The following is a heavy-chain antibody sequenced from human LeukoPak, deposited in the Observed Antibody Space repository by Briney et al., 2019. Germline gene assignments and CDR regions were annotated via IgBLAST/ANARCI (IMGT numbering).Heavy chain of an antibody. Sequence: PGGSLRLSCAASGFTFSNYAITWVRQAPGKGLEWVSVTSGSGGSTYYGDSVKGRFTISRDNSKNTLYMQMNSLRAEDTAVYYCAKGRGYNYWDGFDIWGQGTMVTVSS. J-gene: IGHJ3*02. D-gene: IGHD5-24*01. CDR3: AKGRGYNYWDGFDI. CDR1: GFTFSNYA. V-gene: IGHV3-23*01. CDR2: TSGSGGST.